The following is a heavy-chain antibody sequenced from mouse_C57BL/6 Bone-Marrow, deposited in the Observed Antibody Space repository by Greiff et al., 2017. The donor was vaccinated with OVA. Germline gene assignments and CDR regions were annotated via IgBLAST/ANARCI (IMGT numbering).Heavy chain of an antibody. D-gene: IGHD3-1*01. CDR2: IYPGDGDT. V-gene: IGHV1-80*01. CDR1: GYAFSSYW. CDR3: ARRAFYWFAY. Sequence: QVQLQQSGAELVKPGASVKISCKASGYAFSSYWMNWVKQRPEKGLEWIGQIYPGDGDTTYNGKFKGKGTLTADKSSITAYMQLSSLTSEDSAVYFCARRAFYWFAYWGQGTLVTVSA. J-gene: IGHJ3*01.